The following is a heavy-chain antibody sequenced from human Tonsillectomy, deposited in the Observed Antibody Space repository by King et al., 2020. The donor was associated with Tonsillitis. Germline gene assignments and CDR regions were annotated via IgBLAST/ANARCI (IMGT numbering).Heavy chain of an antibody. CDR2: ISSNIGSI. V-gene: IGHV3-48*01. J-gene: IGHJ4*02. Sequence: VQLVESGGGLVQPGGSLRLSCAAAGFTFRSYSMNWVRQAPGKGLEGVSYISSNIGSIYYAASVKGRFTISRDNAKNSLYLQMNSLRAEDTAVYYCAREQTYYYDSSGYFVDHWGQGTLVTVSS. CDR3: AREQTYYYDSSGYFVDH. CDR1: GFTFRSYS. D-gene: IGHD3-22*01.